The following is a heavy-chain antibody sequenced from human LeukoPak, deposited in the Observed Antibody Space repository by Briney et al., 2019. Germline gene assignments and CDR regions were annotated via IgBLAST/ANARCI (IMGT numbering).Heavy chain of an antibody. D-gene: IGHD3-10*01. CDR3: AREYGSGSSTHFDY. Sequence: GGSLRLSCAASGFTFSSCEMNWVRQAPGKGLEWVSYISSSGSTIYYADSVKGRFTISRDNAKNSLYLQMNSLRAEDTAVYYCAREYGSGSSTHFDYWGQGTLVTVSS. J-gene: IGHJ4*02. V-gene: IGHV3-48*03. CDR2: ISSSGSTI. CDR1: GFTFSSCE.